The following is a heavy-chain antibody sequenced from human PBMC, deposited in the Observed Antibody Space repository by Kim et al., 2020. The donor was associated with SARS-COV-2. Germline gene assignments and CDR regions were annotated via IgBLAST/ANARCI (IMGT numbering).Heavy chain of an antibody. V-gene: IGHV3-21*01. J-gene: IGHJ4*02. CDR2: ISSSSSYI. Sequence: GGSLRLSCAASGFTFSSYSMNWVRQAPGKGLEWVSSISSSSSYIYYADSVKGRFTISRDNAKNSLYLQMNSLRAEDTAVYYCARDPFLAMALPYFDYWGQGTLVTVSS. CDR1: GFTFSSYS. CDR3: ARDPFLAMALPYFDY. D-gene: IGHD2-2*01.